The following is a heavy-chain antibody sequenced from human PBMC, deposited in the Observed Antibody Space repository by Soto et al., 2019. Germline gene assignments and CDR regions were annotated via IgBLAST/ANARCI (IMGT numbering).Heavy chain of an antibody. CDR2: VYSSGAT. Sequence: QVQLQESGPGLVKPSETLSLTCTVSGGSISSYYWSWIRRPPGKGLEWLGYVYSSGATNYNPSIKSRVTISVDTSKNQFSLKLTSVTAADTAVYYCARHPSYCSGGVCHTDYWGQGTLVTVSS. CDR3: ARHPSYCSGGVCHTDY. CDR1: GGSISSYY. D-gene: IGHD2-8*02. J-gene: IGHJ4*02. V-gene: IGHV4-59*08.